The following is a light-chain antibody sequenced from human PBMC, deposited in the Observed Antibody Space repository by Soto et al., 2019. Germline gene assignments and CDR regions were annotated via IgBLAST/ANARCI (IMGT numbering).Light chain of an antibody. Sequence: EIVLRQYHGNLSLSAGERDTLACRASQSVDSTYITWYRQKTGQXHRLLIYGASGRATGIPDRFSGSVSGTAFTLSISRLQPEDGAVDYSQQYGSSPITFPRGTRLEIK. CDR2: GAS. V-gene: IGKV3-20*01. CDR3: QQYGSSPIT. J-gene: IGKJ5*01. CDR1: QSVDSTY.